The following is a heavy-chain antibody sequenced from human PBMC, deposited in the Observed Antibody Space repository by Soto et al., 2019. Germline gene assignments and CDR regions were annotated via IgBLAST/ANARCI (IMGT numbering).Heavy chain of an antibody. CDR3: ARDPRGAFAP. J-gene: IGHJ5*02. Sequence: SETLSLTCTVSGGSISSYYRSWIRQPPGKGLEWIGYIYYSGSTNYNPSLKSRVTISVDTSKNQFSLKLSSVTAADTAVYYCARDPRGAFAPWGQGTLVTVSS. CDR1: GGSISSYY. V-gene: IGHV4-59*01. CDR2: IYYSGST. D-gene: IGHD2-15*01.